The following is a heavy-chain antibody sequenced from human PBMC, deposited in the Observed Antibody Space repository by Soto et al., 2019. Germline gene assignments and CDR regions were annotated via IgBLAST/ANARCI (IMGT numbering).Heavy chain of an antibody. Sequence: QVQLQESGPGLVQPSGTLSLTCAVSGDSINNSHWWSWVRQTPGKGLEWIGETYHSGTTNYNTSLKTRVTISIDKSKNQFSLKMNSVTAADTAVYYCAREVNSSSARGPNWFDPWGQGTLVTVSS. D-gene: IGHD6-6*01. CDR2: TYHSGTT. J-gene: IGHJ5*02. CDR1: GDSINNSHW. V-gene: IGHV4-4*02. CDR3: AREVNSSSARGPNWFDP.